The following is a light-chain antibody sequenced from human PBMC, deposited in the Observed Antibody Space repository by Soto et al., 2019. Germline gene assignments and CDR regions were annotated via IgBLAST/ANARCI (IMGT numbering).Light chain of an antibody. J-gene: IGLJ2*01. V-gene: IGLV3-21*04. Sequence: SYELTQSPSVSVAPGKTARITCEGNNIGSKSVHWYQQKPGQAPVLVIYFNSARPSGIPERFSGSSSGNTAALTISRVEAGDEADYSCQVWDGSSDHPVFGGGTKLTVL. CDR3: QVWDGSSDHPV. CDR1: NIGSKS. CDR2: FNS.